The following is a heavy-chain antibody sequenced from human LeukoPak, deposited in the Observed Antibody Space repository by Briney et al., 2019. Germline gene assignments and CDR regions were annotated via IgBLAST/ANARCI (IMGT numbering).Heavy chain of an antibody. CDR2: IDPSDSYT. CDR1: GYSFTSYW. Sequence: GESLKISCKGSGYSFTSYWISWVRQMPGKGLEWMGRIDPSDSYTNYSPSLQGHVTISADKSISTAYLQWSSLKASDTAMYYCARTVQLELPFFDYWGQGTLVTVSS. J-gene: IGHJ4*02. D-gene: IGHD1-1*01. V-gene: IGHV5-10-1*01. CDR3: ARTVQLELPFFDY.